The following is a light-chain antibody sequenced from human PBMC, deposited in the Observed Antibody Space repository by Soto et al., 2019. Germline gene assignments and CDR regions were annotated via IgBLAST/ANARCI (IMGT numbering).Light chain of an antibody. CDR1: QSVTTS. CDR2: GAS. J-gene: IGKJ3*01. Sequence: EIVMTQSPATLSVSPGERVTLSCRASQSVTTSLAWYQQKPGQAPRLLIFGASTRATGIPGRFSGSGSGTDFTLTISSLQSEVFAVYYCHQYNRWPPYTFGPGTKVEIK. CDR3: HQYNRWPPYT. V-gene: IGKV3-15*01.